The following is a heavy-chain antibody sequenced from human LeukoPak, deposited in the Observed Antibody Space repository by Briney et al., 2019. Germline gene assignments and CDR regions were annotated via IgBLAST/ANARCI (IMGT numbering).Heavy chain of an antibody. CDR2: INHSGST. CDR3: ARDHITMVRGGTGFDY. CDR1: GGSFSGYY. V-gene: IGHV4-34*01. J-gene: IGHJ4*02. Sequence: SETLSLTCAVYGGSFSGYYWSWIRQPPGKGLEWIGEINHSGSTIYNPSLKSRVTISVDTSKNQFSLKLSSVTAADTAVYYCARDHITMVRGGTGFDYWGQGTLITVSS. D-gene: IGHD3-10*01.